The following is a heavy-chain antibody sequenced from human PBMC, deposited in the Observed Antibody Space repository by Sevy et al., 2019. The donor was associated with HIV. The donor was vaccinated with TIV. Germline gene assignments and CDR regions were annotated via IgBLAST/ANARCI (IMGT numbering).Heavy chain of an antibody. CDR3: ARGIAARPGDYYYYYGMDV. CDR1: GGSISSYY. D-gene: IGHD6-6*01. V-gene: IGHV4-59*13. CDR2: IYYSGST. J-gene: IGHJ6*02. Sequence: SETLSLTCTVSGGSISSYYWSWIRQPPGKGLEWIGYIYYSGSTNYNPSLKSRVTISVDTSKNQFSLKLSSVTAAETAVYYCARGIAARPGDYYYYYGMDVWGQGTTVTVSS.